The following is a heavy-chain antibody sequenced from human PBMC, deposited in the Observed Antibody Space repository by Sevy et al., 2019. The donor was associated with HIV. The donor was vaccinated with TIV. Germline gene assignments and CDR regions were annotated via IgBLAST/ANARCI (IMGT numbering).Heavy chain of an antibody. CDR3: AGLSVYYYDSSGYYTTGHAFDI. CDR2: IYSGDST. CDR1: GFSVSNSY. Sequence: GGSLRLSCAASGFSVSNSYMSWVRQAPGKGLQWVSVIYSGDSTYYTDAVMGRFTISRDNSKNTLYLQMNSLRAEDTAVYYCAGLSVYYYDSSGYYTTGHAFDIWGQGTMVTVSS. V-gene: IGHV3-53*01. J-gene: IGHJ3*02. D-gene: IGHD3-22*01.